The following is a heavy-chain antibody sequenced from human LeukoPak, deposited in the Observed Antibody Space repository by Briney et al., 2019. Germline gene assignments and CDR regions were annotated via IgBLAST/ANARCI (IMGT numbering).Heavy chain of an antibody. J-gene: IGHJ3*02. D-gene: IGHD7-27*01. V-gene: IGHV1-2*02. CDR2: IGIKSGDT. CDR3: GINRLGKALDI. CDR1: GYTFTDYF. Sequence: ASVKVSCKASGYTFTDYFIHWVRQAPGQGLEWMGWIGIKSGDTSYSQKFQGRVTVTRDTSISTAYMELSRLRSDDTAVYYCGINRLGKALDIWGQGTMVTVSS.